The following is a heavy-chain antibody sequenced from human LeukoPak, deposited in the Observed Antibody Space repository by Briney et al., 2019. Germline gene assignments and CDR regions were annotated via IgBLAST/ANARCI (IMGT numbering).Heavy chain of an antibody. Sequence: ASVKVSCKASGYTFTVYYMNWVRQAPGQGLEWLGWINPNSGDTKYAQKFLGRVTITSDTSINTGYMALSSLTSDDTAVYYCARKSTVRRTSEFDYWGQGSLVTVSS. V-gene: IGHV1-2*02. CDR1: GYTFTVYY. J-gene: IGHJ4*02. D-gene: IGHD3-10*02. CDR2: INPNSGDT. CDR3: ARKSTVRRTSEFDY.